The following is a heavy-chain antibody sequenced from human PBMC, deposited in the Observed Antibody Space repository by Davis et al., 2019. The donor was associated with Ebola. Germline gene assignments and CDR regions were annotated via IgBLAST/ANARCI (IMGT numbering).Heavy chain of an antibody. CDR2: ISSSSSYI. D-gene: IGHD3-10*01. V-gene: IGHV3-21*01. Sequence: GGSLRLSCAASGFTFSSYAMSWVRQAPGKGLEWVSSISSSSSYIYYADSVKGRFTISRDNAKNSLYLQMNSLRAEDTAVYYCTGVLNGRSGEFDYWGQGTLVTVSS. J-gene: IGHJ4*02. CDR3: TGVLNGRSGEFDY. CDR1: GFTFSSYA.